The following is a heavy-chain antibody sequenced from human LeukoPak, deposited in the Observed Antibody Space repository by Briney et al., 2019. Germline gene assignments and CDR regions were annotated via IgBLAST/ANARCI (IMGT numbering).Heavy chain of an antibody. J-gene: IGHJ5*02. V-gene: IGHV4-34*01. D-gene: IGHD5-12*01. Sequence: SETLSLTCAVYGGSFSGYYWSWIRQPPGKGLEWIGEINHSGSTNYNPSLKSRVTISVDTSKNQFSLKLSSVTAADTAVYYRARVPDIVATIGWFDPWGQGTLVTVSS. CDR1: GGSFSGYY. CDR3: ARVPDIVATIGWFDP. CDR2: INHSGST.